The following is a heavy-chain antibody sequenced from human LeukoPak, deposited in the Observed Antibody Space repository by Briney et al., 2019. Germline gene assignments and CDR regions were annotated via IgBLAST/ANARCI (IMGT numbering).Heavy chain of an antibody. V-gene: IGHV3-21*01. J-gene: IGHJ6*02. CDR3: AFRSYRSGSSYYYYGMDV. D-gene: IGHD3-10*01. Sequence: GGSLRLSCAASGFTFSSYSMNWVRQAPGKGLEWVSSISSSSSYIYYADSVKGRFTISRDNAKNSLYLQMNSLRAEDTAVYYCAFRSYRSGSSYYYYGMDVWGQGTTVTVSS. CDR1: GFTFSSYS. CDR2: ISSSSSYI.